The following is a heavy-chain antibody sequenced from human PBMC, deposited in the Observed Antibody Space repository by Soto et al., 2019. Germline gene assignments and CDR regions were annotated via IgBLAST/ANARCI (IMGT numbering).Heavy chain of an antibody. CDR3: ARGYDRDAFDI. CDR1: GGSISIGGYY. D-gene: IGHD3-9*01. Sequence: QVQLQESGPGLVKPSQTLSLTCPVSGGSISIGGYYWSWIRQHPGKGLAWIGYIYYSGSTYYNPSLKSRVTISVDTSKNQFSLKLSSVTAADTAVYYCARGYDRDAFDIWGQGTMVTVSS. CDR2: IYYSGST. V-gene: IGHV4-31*03. J-gene: IGHJ3*02.